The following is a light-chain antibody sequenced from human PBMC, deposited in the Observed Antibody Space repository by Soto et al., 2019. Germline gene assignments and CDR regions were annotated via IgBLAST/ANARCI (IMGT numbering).Light chain of an antibody. Sequence: QSALTQPASVSGSPGQSITISCTGTSSDVGGYDYISWYQQHPGRAPKLMIYEVNIRPSGVSARFSGSKSGNTASLTISGLQAEDVSDYYCSSYTDSRTRVFGSGTKLTVL. CDR1: SSDVGGYDY. J-gene: IGLJ1*01. CDR2: EVN. V-gene: IGLV2-14*01. CDR3: SSYTDSRTRV.